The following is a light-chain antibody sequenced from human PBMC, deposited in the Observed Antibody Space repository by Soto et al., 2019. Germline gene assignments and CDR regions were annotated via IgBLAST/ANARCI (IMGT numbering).Light chain of an antibody. Sequence: EIVLTQSPGTLSLSPGEGATLSCWASQTVSSTYLAWYQQKPGRAPSLLIHGASTRAAGIPDRFSASGSGTLCTLTINRLEPEVFAVYFCQQFGTSPYTFGQRTTVEIK. J-gene: IGKJ2*01. CDR1: QTVSSTY. CDR2: GAS. CDR3: QQFGTSPYT. V-gene: IGKV3-20*01.